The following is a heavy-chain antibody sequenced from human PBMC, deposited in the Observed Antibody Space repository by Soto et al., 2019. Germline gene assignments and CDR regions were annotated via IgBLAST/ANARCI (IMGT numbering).Heavy chain of an antibody. J-gene: IGHJ4*02. Sequence: PGGPLRHSFVASGFAFSGHARSGVRPAPGKELEWVSAISGSGGSTYYADSVKGRFTISRDNSKNTLYLQMNSLRAEDTAVYYCAKDRNPITMIVVVIFDYWGQGTLVTVSS. CDR2: ISGSGGST. D-gene: IGHD3-22*01. V-gene: IGHV3-23*01. CDR1: GFAFSGHA. CDR3: AKDRNPITMIVVVIFDY.